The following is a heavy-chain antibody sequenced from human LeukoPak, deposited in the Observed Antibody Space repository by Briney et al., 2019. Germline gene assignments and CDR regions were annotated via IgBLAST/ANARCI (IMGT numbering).Heavy chain of an antibody. V-gene: IGHV4-39*07. CDR3: AREMGHDLAEFDS. J-gene: IGHJ4*02. CDR2: IYYSGST. Sequence: SETLSLTCTVSGASISSTTYYWGWIRQPPRKGLEWIASIYYSGSTYYNPSLKSRVTISVDTSKNQFSLKLQSVTAADTSFYYCAREMGHDLAEFDSWGQGTLVTVSS. D-gene: IGHD3-3*01. CDR1: GASISSTTYY.